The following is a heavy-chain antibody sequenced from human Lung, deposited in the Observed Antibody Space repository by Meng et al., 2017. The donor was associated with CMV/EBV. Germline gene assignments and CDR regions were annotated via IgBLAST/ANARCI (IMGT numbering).Heavy chain of an antibody. CDR1: GFTVSSNS. J-gene: IGHJ6*02. V-gene: IGHV3-53*01. Sequence: GEXXKISCAASGFTVSSNSMNWVRQAPGKGLEWVSLIYTGGGTYYADSVKGRFTISRDNFKNTLYLQMNSLRAEDTAVYYCARVLTAHHYYGMDVWGQGTXVTVSS. CDR3: ARVLTAHHYYGMDV. CDR2: IYTGGGT. D-gene: IGHD5-18*01.